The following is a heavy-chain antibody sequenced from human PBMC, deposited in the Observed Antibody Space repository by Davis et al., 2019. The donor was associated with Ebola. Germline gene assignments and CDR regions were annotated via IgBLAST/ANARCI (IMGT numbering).Heavy chain of an antibody. D-gene: IGHD6-19*01. Sequence: PSETLSLTCTVSGGSISSSTFYWGWIRQPPGKGLEWIGSIYYSGNTYYKASLKSRVTISVDTSNNQFSLRLSSVTAADTAVYFCARHPSRRTYRIAVTDTAFDYWGQGTLVTVSS. CDR1: GGSISSSTFY. CDR2: IYYSGNT. J-gene: IGHJ4*02. V-gene: IGHV4-39*01. CDR3: ARHPSRRTYRIAVTDTAFDY.